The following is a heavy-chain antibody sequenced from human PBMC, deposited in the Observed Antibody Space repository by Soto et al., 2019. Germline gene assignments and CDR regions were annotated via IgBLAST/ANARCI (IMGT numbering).Heavy chain of an antibody. Sequence: GGSLRLSCAASGFTFSSYWMHWVRQSPGKGLVWVSRINSDGSSTSYADSVKGRFTISRDNAKNTLYLQMNSLRAEDTAVYYCARDGGKDYDFWSGPLGDYYYYYGMDVWGQGTTVTVSS. CDR2: INSDGSST. D-gene: IGHD3-3*01. J-gene: IGHJ6*02. CDR3: ARDGGKDYDFWSGPLGDYYYYYGMDV. V-gene: IGHV3-74*01. CDR1: GFTFSSYW.